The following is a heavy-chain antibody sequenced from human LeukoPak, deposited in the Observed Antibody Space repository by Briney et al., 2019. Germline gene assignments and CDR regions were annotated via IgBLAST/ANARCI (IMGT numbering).Heavy chain of an antibody. CDR1: GGSVSDYY. V-gene: IGHV4-59*02. CDR2: IYYSGST. Sequence: PSETLSLTCTVSGGSVSDYYWSCIRQAPGKGLEWVGYIYYSGSTNYNPSLKSRVTMSVDTSKSQFSLKLRSVTTTDTAVYYCARRINYFDYWGLGTLVTVSS. J-gene: IGHJ4*02. D-gene: IGHD5-24*01. CDR3: ARRINYFDY.